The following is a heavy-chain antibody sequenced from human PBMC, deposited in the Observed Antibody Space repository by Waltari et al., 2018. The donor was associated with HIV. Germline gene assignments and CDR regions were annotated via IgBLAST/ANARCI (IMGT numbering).Heavy chain of an antibody. J-gene: IGHJ4*02. D-gene: IGHD2-15*01. CDR1: GYTFTSHA. Sequence: QVTLVQSGAEGKKPGASVKVSCKASGYTFTSHAMHWVRQAPGKRLERMGWINAGNGNTKYSQKFQGRVTITRDISASTAYMELSSLRSEDTAVYYCARDGGRRGDCSGGSCYDYWGQGTLVTVSS. V-gene: IGHV1-3*01. CDR2: INAGNGNT. CDR3: ARDGGRRGDCSGGSCYDY.